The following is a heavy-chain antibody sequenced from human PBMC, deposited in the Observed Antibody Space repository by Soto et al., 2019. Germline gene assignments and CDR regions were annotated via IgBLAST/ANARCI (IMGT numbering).Heavy chain of an antibody. Sequence: QVQLVQSGAEVKKPGSSVKVSCKASGGTFSSYAISWVRQAPGQGLEWMGGIIPIFGTANYAQKFQGRVTITADESTGTAYMELSSLRSEDTAVYYCARDRRNLVGLGPTNYYGMDVWGQGTTVTVSS. CDR1: GGTFSSYA. V-gene: IGHV1-69*01. CDR3: ARDRRNLVGLGPTNYYGMDV. D-gene: IGHD1-26*01. J-gene: IGHJ6*02. CDR2: IIPIFGTA.